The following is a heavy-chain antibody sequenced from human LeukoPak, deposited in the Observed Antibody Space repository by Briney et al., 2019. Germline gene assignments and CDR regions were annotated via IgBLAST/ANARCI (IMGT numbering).Heavy chain of an antibody. CDR2: ISGSDGGT. CDR3: AKDWDSSGYYTDAFHI. Sequence: GGSLRLSCAASGFTFSTYAVSWVRQAPGKGLEWVSSISGSDGGTYYADSMKGRFTISRDNSKKTLYLQMNSLRAEDTAVYFCAKDWDSSGYYTDAFHIWGQGTMVTVSS. J-gene: IGHJ3*02. V-gene: IGHV3-23*01. CDR1: GFTFSTYA. D-gene: IGHD3-22*01.